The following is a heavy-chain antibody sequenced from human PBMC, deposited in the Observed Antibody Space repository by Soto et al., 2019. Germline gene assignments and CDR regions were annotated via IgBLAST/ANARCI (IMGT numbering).Heavy chain of an antibody. CDR1: GFTFDSYA. CDR2: ITSSSSYI. D-gene: IGHD5-12*01. Sequence: EVQLVESGGGLVKPGGSLRLSCAASGFTFDSYAMTWVRQAPGMGLEWVASITSSSSYIYYADSLKGRFTISRDNAKNSLFLQMNSLRADDTAVYYCARDRHSGSDLKYWGQGTLVTVSS. CDR3: ARDRHSGSDLKY. V-gene: IGHV3-21*02. J-gene: IGHJ4*02.